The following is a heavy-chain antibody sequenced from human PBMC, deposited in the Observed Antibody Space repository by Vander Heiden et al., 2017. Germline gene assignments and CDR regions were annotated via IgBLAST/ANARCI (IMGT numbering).Heavy chain of an antibody. CDR3: ARMGWSYEYYFDY. CDR2: ISTSSTTI. CDR1: GFPFSSYS. V-gene: IGHV3-48*01. D-gene: IGHD6-19*01. Sequence: EVQLVESGGGLVQPGGSLRLSCAAFGFPFSSYSMNWVRQAPGKGLEWVSYISTSSTTIYYAASVKGRFTISRDNANSLYLQMNSLRAEDTAVYYCARMGWSYEYYFDYWGQGTLVTVSS. J-gene: IGHJ4*02.